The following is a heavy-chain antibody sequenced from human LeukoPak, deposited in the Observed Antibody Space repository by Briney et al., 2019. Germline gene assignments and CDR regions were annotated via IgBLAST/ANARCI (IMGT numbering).Heavy chain of an antibody. CDR2: IRYDGSNK. Sequence: GGSLRLSCAASGFTFSSYGMHWVRQAPGKGLEWVAFIRYDGSNKYYADSVKGRFTIPRDNSKNTLYLQMNSLRAEDTAVYYCAKAGESGYGYTYFDYWGQGTLSPSPQ. CDR3: AKAGESGYGYTYFDY. CDR1: GFTFSSYG. V-gene: IGHV3-30*02. J-gene: IGHJ4*02. D-gene: IGHD3-22*01.